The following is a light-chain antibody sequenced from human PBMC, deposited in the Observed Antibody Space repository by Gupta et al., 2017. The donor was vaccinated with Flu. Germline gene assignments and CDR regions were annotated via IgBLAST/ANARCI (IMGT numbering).Light chain of an antibody. Sequence: QPVLTQSPSASASLGAPVKPTCTLSSGHSSYAIAWHQQQPEKGPRYLMKINSDGSHTKGDGIPDRFSGSSSGAERHLTISSLQSEDEADYYCQTWGASTWVFGGGTKLTVL. CDR3: QTWGASTWV. V-gene: IGLV4-69*01. J-gene: IGLJ3*02. CDR1: SGHSSYA. CDR2: INSDGSH.